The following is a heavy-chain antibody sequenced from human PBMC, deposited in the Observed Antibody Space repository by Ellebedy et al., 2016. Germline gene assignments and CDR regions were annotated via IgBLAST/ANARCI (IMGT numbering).Heavy chain of an antibody. D-gene: IGHD3-3*01. CDR2: IYYSGST. CDR3: ASYRDDFWSGFDP. CDR1: GGSISSSSYY. Sequence: SETLSLXCTVSGGSISSSSYYWGWIRQPPGKGLEWIGSIYYSGSTYYNPSLKSRVTISVDTSKNQFSLKLSSVTAADTAVYYCASYRDDFWSGFDPWGQGTLVTVSS. V-gene: IGHV4-39*01. J-gene: IGHJ5*02.